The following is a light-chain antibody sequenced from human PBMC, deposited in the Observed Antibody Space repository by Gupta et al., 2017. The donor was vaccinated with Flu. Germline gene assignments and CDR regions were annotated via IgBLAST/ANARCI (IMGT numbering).Light chain of an antibody. CDR3: AAWDDSLSVPV. J-gene: IGLJ2*01. CDR2: RDN. Sequence: QSALTLAPSPPGPPRQRAGILCSVGSSNIGSHDVYWVQQLPGTAPKPLIHRDNQRPSGVPDRFSGSKSGTSASLAISGLRSEDEADYYCAAWDDSLSVPVFGGGTKLTVL. V-gene: IGLV1-47*01. CDR1: SSNIGSHD.